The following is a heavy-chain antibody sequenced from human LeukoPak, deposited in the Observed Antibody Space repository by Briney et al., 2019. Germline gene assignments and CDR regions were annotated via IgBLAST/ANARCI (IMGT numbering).Heavy chain of an antibody. CDR1: GYTIASHG. CDR3: AKVEAAAGTLAHFDY. V-gene: IGHV1-18*01. D-gene: IGHD6-13*01. Sequence: ASVKVSCKASGYTIASHGISWVRQAPGQGLQWMGSISTYNGNTDYAQKLQGRVTMTTDTSTSTDYMELRSLRSDDTAVYYCAKVEAAAGTLAHFDYWGQGTLVTVSS. J-gene: IGHJ4*02. CDR2: ISTYNGNT.